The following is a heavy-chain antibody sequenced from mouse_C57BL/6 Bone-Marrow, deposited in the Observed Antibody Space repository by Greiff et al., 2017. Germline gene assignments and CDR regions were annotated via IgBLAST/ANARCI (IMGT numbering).Heavy chain of an antibody. CDR3: ASDLGRGFAY. CDR2: IWGVGST. CDR1: GFSLTSYG. J-gene: IGHJ3*01. D-gene: IGHD4-1*01. V-gene: IGHV2-6*01. Sequence: QVQLKESGPGLVAPSQSLSITCTVSGFSLTSYGVDWVRQSPGKGLEWLGVIWGVGSTNYYSALKSRLSISKDNSKSQVCLKMNSLQTDDTAMYYCASDLGRGFAYWGQGTLVTVSA.